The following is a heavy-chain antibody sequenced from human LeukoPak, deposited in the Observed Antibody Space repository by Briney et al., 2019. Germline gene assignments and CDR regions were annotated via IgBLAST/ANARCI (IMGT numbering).Heavy chain of an antibody. CDR3: ARDGESSGSDDFDF. D-gene: IGHD1-26*01. J-gene: IGHJ4*02. CDR1: GYTFSDYY. CDR2: INPNSGDT. Sequence: ASVTVSCKASGYTFSDYYMHWVRQARGQGLEWMGWINPNSGDTKYAQKFQGRVTMTRDTPISTAYVELSRLQSDDTAVYYCARDGESSGSDDFDFWGQGTLVTVSS. V-gene: IGHV1-2*02.